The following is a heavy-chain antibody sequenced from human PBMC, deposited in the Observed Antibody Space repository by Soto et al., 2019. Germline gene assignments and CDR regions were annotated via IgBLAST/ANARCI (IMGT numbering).Heavy chain of an antibody. CDR2: ISAGGGTT. J-gene: IGHJ4*02. CDR3: AKRLFGSGWYYFDY. D-gene: IGHD6-19*01. V-gene: IGHV3-23*01. Sequence: EVQLLESGGGLVQPGGSLRLSCAASGFTFSSYAMSWVRQAPGKGLEWVSTISAGGGTTYYADSVKGRFTISRDNSKNMVYLQMNRLRGEDTDAYYCAKRLFGSGWYYFDYWGQGTLVTVSS. CDR1: GFTFSSYA.